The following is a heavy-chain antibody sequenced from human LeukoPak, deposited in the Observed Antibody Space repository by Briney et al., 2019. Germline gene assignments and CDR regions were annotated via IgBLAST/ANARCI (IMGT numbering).Heavy chain of an antibody. J-gene: IGHJ4*02. Sequence: SETLSLTCTVSGGSISSYYWSWIRQPPGKGLEWIGYIYYSGSTNYNPSLKSRVTISVDTSKNQFSLKLSSVTAADTAVYYCARSSSFDYWGQGTLVTVSS. D-gene: IGHD3-10*01. CDR1: GGSISSYY. CDR2: IYYSGST. CDR3: ARSSSFDY. V-gene: IGHV4-59*08.